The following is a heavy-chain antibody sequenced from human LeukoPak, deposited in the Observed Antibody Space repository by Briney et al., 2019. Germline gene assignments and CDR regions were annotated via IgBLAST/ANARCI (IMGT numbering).Heavy chain of an antibody. D-gene: IGHD3-3*01. Sequence: SETLSLTCAVYGGSFSGYYWSWIRQPPGKGLEWIGEINHSGSTNYNPSLKSRVTISVDRSKNQFSLKLSSVTAADTAVYYCARGPDPYDFWSGYSDAFDIWGQGTMVTVSS. J-gene: IGHJ3*02. CDR2: INHSGST. V-gene: IGHV4-34*01. CDR1: GGSFSGYY. CDR3: ARGPDPYDFWSGYSDAFDI.